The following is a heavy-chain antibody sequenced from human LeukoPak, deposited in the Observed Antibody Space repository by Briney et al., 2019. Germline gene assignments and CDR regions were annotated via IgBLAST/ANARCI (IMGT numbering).Heavy chain of an antibody. CDR1: GHSFASFW. Sequence: GEALKISCKGSGHSFASFWIAWVRQTPGKGLEWMGIIYPCDSDTRYSPSFQGQVTISADKSTSTAYLQWSSLKASDTAMYYCARRAGIAAAGHLPDWGQGTLVTVSS. CDR3: ARRAGIAAAGHLPD. D-gene: IGHD6-13*01. J-gene: IGHJ4*02. V-gene: IGHV5-51*01. CDR2: IYPCDSDT.